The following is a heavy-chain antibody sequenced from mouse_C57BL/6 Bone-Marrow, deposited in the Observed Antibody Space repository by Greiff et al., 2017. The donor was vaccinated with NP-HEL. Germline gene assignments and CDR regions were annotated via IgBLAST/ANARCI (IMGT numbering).Heavy chain of an antibody. V-gene: IGHV10-1*01. CDR1: GFSFNTYA. CDR3: VRQECLLYYAMDY. CDR2: IRSKSNNYAT. D-gene: IGHD1-1*01. Sequence: EVMLVESGGGLVQPKGSLKLSCAASGFSFNTYAMNWVRQAPGKGLEWVARIRSKSNNYATYYADSVKDRFTISRDDSESMLYLQMNNLKTEDTEMYYCVRQECLLYYAMDYWGQRNSVTVSS. J-gene: IGHJ4*01.